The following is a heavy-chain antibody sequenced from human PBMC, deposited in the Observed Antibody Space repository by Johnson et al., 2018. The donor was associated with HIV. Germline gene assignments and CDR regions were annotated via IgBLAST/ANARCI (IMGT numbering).Heavy chain of an antibody. V-gene: IGHV3-30*02. CDR3: AKARGSGWLDAFDV. Sequence: QVQLVESGGGVVQPGWSLTLSCAASGFSISNYAMHWVRQAPGKGLEWVAFIRVDGTNPKYADSVRGRINWSRDNARNTLFLEMDSLRPDDTAVYYCAKARGSGWLDAFDVWGHGTMVTVSS. D-gene: IGHD6-19*01. J-gene: IGHJ3*01. CDR1: GFSISNYA. CDR2: IRVDGTNP.